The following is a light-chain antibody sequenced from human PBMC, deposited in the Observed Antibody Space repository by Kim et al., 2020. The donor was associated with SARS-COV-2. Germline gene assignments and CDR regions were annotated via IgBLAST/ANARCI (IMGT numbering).Light chain of an antibody. Sequence: DIQLTQSPSFLSASVGDRLTITCRASQAIGIYLAWYQQKSGKAPKLLIYTASTLQSGVPSRFSGSRSGTEFTLTITSLQPEDSASYYCQQISDYPVTFGGGTKVDIK. V-gene: IGKV1-9*01. J-gene: IGKJ4*01. CDR1: QAIGIY. CDR2: TAS. CDR3: QQISDYPVT.